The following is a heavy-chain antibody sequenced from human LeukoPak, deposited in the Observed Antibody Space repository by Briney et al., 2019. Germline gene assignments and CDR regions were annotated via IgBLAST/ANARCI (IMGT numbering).Heavy chain of an antibody. J-gene: IGHJ4*02. D-gene: IGHD3-22*01. Sequence: ASVTVSCKASGYTFTSYAMHWVRQAPGQRLEWMGWINAGNGNTTYSLKFQGRVTITRDTSASTAYMELSSLRSEDTAVYYCARAAYYDSSGSSPQFDYWGQGTLVTVSS. CDR2: INAGNGNT. CDR1: GYTFTSYA. CDR3: ARAAYYDSSGSSPQFDY. V-gene: IGHV1-3*01.